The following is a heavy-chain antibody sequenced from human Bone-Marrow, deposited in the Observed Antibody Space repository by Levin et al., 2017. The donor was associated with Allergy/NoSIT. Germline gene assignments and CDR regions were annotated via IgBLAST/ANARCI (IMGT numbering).Heavy chain of an antibody. J-gene: IGHJ5*02. D-gene: IGHD6-19*01. CDR2: IYHSGST. Sequence: SETLSLTCAVSGGSISSGGYSWSWIRQPPGKGLEWIGHIYHSGSTYYNPSLKSRVTISVDRSKNQFSLKLNSVTAADTAVYYCARECSSGWAHWFDPWGQGTLVTVSS. CDR3: ARECSSGWAHWFDP. CDR1: GGSISSGGYS. V-gene: IGHV4-30-2*01.